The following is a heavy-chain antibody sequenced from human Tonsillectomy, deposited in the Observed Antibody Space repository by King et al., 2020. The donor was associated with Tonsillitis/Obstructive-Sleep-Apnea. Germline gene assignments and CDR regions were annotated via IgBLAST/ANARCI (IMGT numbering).Heavy chain of an antibody. CDR2: IYYSGST. CDR3: ARDRGWGSGYGNSNYYYYGMDV. J-gene: IGHJ6*02. Sequence: QLQESGPGLVKPSETLSLTCTVSGGSISSYYWSWIRQPPGKGLEWIGYIYYSGSTTYNPSLKSRVTISVDTSKNQFSLKLSSVTAADTAVYHCARDRGWGSGYGNSNYYYYGMDVWGQGTTVTVSS. V-gene: IGHV4-59*01. CDR1: GGSISSYY. D-gene: IGHD5-12*01.